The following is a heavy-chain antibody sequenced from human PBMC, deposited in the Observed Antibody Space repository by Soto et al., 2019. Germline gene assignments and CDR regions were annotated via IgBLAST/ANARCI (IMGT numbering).Heavy chain of an antibody. CDR1: GGSILNGGHY. V-gene: IGHV4-31*03. D-gene: IGHD4-17*01. J-gene: IGHJ4*02. CDR3: ARDNYGGRLDF. CDR2: IFFSGNT. Sequence: SETLSLTCTVSGGSILNGGHYWTWIRQHPGKGLEWIGRIFFSGNTHYNPALKSRLTFSLDTAKNQFSLKLTSVTAADTAIYYCARDNYGGRLDFSGQATMVTVSS.